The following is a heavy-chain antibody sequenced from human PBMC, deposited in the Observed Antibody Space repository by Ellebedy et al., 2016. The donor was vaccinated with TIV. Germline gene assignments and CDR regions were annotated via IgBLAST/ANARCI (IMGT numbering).Heavy chain of an antibody. CDR1: EFTFSTYW. V-gene: IGHV3-7*01. CDR2: IKQDGSEK. Sequence: GESLKLSCAASEFTFSTYWMNWVRQAPGKGLEWVATIKQDGSEKYYVDSVKGRFTITRNNAENSLYLQMNSLRAEDTAVYYCATERGAYSGSGQAFDYWGQGTLVTVSS. CDR3: ATERGAYSGSGQAFDY. D-gene: IGHD3-10*01. J-gene: IGHJ4*02.